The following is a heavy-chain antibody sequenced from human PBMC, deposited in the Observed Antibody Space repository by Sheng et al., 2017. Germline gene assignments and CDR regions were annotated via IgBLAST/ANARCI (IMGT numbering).Heavy chain of an antibody. CDR1: GYSFTDYY. CDR3: AVDLTLTPXVVPTP. J-gene: IGHJ5*02. D-gene: IGHD2-15*01. V-gene: IGHV1-69-2*01. CDR2: VDPEDGET. Sequence: EVQLLQSGAEVKRPGTTVKISCKVSGYSFTDYYIHWIQQAPGKGLEWMGFVDPEDGETIYAEKFHDRVTMTADTSTDTAFMQLTSLTSEDTAVYYCAVDLTLTPXVVPTPWGQGTLVHRL.